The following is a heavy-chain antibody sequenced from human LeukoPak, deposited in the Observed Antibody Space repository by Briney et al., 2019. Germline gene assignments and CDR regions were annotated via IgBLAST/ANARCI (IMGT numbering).Heavy chain of an antibody. J-gene: IGHJ5*01. CDR1: GITFSSSS. Sequence: GGSLRLSCAASGITFSSSSMSWVRQAPGKGLEWVSGISGSGGSTYYAESVKGRFTISRDNSKSTMYLQMNSLRADDTAVYFCARSLDNCSGSNNLFDSWGQGTLVTVSS. V-gene: IGHV3-23*01. CDR3: ARSLDNCSGSNNLFDS. D-gene: IGHD2-15*01. CDR2: ISGSGGST.